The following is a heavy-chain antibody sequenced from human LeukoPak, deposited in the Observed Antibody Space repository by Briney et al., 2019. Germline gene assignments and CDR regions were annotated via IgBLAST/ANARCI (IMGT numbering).Heavy chain of an antibody. CDR2: IKSDGSSS. Sequence: PGGSLRLSCAASGFTFSSYWMHWVRHAPGKGPVWVSRIKSDGSSSKFADSVQGRFTISRDNGKNTVYLQMNSLRAEDTAVYYCARGGDTSNWYPGYFDYWGQGALVTVSS. J-gene: IGHJ4*02. D-gene: IGHD6-13*01. CDR3: ARGGDTSNWYPGYFDY. CDR1: GFTFSSYW. V-gene: IGHV3-74*01.